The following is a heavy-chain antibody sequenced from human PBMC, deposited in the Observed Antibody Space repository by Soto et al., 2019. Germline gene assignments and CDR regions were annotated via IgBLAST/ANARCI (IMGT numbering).Heavy chain of an antibody. CDR1: GGSISSVGYY. D-gene: IGHD3-9*01. CDR3: AREERYFDWLLSNNWFDP. J-gene: IGHJ5*02. V-gene: IGHV4-31*03. CDR2: IYYSGST. Sequence: SETLSLTCTVSGGSISSVGYYWSWIRQHPGKGLEWIGYIYYSGSTYYNPSLKSRVTISVDTSKNQFSLKLSSVTAADTAVYYCAREERYFDWLLSNNWFDPWGQGTLVTVSS.